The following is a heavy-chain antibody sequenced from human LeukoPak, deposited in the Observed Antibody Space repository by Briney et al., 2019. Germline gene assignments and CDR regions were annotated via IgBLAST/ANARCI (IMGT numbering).Heavy chain of an antibody. J-gene: IGHJ3*02. Sequence: GASVKVSCKASGNIFTGYYMHWVRQAPGQGLEWMGWMNANSGATNYAQKIQGRVTLTRDTSITTAYMELSRLTSDDTAVYYCATPTKYSTSWGAFDIWGQGTMVTVSS. CDR2: MNANSGAT. D-gene: IGHD6-13*01. V-gene: IGHV1-2*02. CDR3: ATPTKYSTSWGAFDI. CDR1: GNIFTGYY.